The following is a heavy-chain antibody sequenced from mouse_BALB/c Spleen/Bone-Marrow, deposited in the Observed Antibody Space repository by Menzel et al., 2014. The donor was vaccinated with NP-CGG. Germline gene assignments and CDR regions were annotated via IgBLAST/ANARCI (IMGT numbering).Heavy chain of an antibody. V-gene: IGHV5-9*02. Sequence: EVQLKESGGGLVKPGGSLKLSCAASGFAFSSYDMSWVRQTPEKRLEWVATISSGGSYTYYPDSVKGRFTISRDNARNTLYLQMSSLRSEDTALYYCARLLRLRYFDYWGQGTTLTVSS. CDR2: ISSGGSYT. CDR3: ARLLRLRYFDY. D-gene: IGHD1-2*01. CDR1: GFAFSSYD. J-gene: IGHJ2*01.